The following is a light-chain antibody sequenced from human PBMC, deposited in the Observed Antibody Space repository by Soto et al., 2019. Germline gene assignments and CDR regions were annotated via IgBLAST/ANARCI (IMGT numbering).Light chain of an antibody. CDR2: DAS. CDR1: QSISSY. J-gene: IGKJ1*01. Sequence: EIVLTQSPATLSLPPGERATLSCRASQSISSYLAWYQQKPGQAPRLLIYDASNRATGIPARFSGSGSGTDFTLTISSLEAEDFAVYCCQQRSNWPWTFGQGTKVEIK. V-gene: IGKV3-11*01. CDR3: QQRSNWPWT.